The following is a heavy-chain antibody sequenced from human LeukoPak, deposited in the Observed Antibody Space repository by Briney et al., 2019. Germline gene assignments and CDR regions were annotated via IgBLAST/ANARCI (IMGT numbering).Heavy chain of an antibody. D-gene: IGHD6-19*01. Sequence: SETLSLTCTVSGGSISSHYWSWIRQPPGKGLEWIGYIYYSRSTNYNPSLRSRVTISVDTCKNQFSLKLSSVTAADVAVYYCASLGIGSGWYYFDYWGQGTLVTVSS. CDR1: GGSISSHY. V-gene: IGHV4-59*11. CDR2: IYYSRST. CDR3: ASLGIGSGWYYFDY. J-gene: IGHJ4*02.